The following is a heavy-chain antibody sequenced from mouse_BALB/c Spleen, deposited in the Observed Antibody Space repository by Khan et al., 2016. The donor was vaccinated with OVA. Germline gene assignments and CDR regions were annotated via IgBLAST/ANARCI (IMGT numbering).Heavy chain of an antibody. CDR3: AKSVTITTVVATDFDY. V-gene: IGHV3-2*02. CDR2: ISYSGST. D-gene: IGHD1-1*01. CDR1: GYSITSDYA. J-gene: IGHJ2*01. Sequence: EVQLVESGPGLVKPSQSLSLTCTVTGYSITSDYAWNWIRQFPGNKLEWMGYISYSGSTSYNPSLKSRISITRDTSKNQFFLQLNSVTTEDTATYYCAKSVTITTVVATDFDYWGQGTTLTVSS.